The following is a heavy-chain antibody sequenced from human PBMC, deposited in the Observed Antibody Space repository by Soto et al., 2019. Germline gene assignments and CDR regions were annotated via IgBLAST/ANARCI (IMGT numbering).Heavy chain of an antibody. J-gene: IGHJ4*02. CDR1: GFTFSSAW. CDR3: TVDPPTGSPGIDY. CDR2: IKSKVDGGTT. Sequence: EVQLVESGGDLAKPGGSLRLSCAASGFTFSSAWMNWVRQTPGKGLEWVGRIKSKVDGGTTDYAAPVKGRFSISRDDSQNTLYPQMNILKTEDTAVYFCTVDPPTGSPGIDYWGQGTQVTVSS. D-gene: IGHD2-15*01. V-gene: IGHV3-15*07.